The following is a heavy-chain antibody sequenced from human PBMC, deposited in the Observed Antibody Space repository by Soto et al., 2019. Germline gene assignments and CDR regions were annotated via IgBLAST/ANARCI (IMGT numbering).Heavy chain of an antibody. Sequence: SETLSLTCNVSGGSISGYYWSWIRQSPGKGLEYIGYIYYRGSTNYNSSLKSRVTMSVDTSRNQFSLKMNSVTAADTAVYYCARQQLLPFYYALDVWGQGTTGTVS. CDR3: ARQQLLPFYYALDV. CDR2: IYYRGST. CDR1: GGSISGYY. V-gene: IGHV4-59*01. J-gene: IGHJ6*02. D-gene: IGHD1-26*01.